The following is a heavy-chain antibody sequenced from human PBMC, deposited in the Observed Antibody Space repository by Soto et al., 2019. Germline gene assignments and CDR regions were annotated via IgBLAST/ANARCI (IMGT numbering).Heavy chain of an antibody. CDR1: GGSFSGFY. J-gene: IGHJ6*02. CDR3: ARADRTLVTSYGLDV. CDR2: INHSGTT. Sequence: PSETLSLTCAVSGGSFSGFYWTWIRQPPGEGLEWIGEINHSGTTNFNPSLRSRLTISLDSSKKHFSLKLTSMTAADAAVYYCARADRTLVTSYGLDVWGQGTPVTVYS. V-gene: IGHV4-34*01. D-gene: IGHD2-21*02.